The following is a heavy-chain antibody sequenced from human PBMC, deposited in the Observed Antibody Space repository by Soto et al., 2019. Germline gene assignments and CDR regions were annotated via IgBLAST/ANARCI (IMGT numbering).Heavy chain of an antibody. D-gene: IGHD6-19*01. CDR1: GFRFNIYS. V-gene: IGHV3-48*02. Sequence: VQLVESGGGLVQPGGSLRLTCVASGFRFNIYSMNWIRQAPGKGLEWSSYITSDTNTIKYADSVKGRFTISRDNVKNLVYLQMNSLRDEDTAVYFCARSVEGHFDYWGQGAVVTVSS. J-gene: IGHJ4*02. CDR2: ITSDTNTI. CDR3: ARSVEGHFDY.